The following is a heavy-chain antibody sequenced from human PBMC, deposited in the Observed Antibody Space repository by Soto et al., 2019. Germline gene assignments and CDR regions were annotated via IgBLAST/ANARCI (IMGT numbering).Heavy chain of an antibody. CDR3: ARVRQVANYDRSGYPDF. J-gene: IGHJ4*02. CDR1: GFTFSSYE. D-gene: IGHD3-22*01. CDR2: ISSSGSTI. V-gene: IGHV3-48*03. Sequence: GGSLRLSCAASGFTFSSYEMNWVRQAPGKGLGWVSYISSSGSTIYYDDPVQGRFTISRDNSKNMLFLQMNSLRAEDTAVYYCARVRQVANYDRSGYPDFWGQGTLVTVSS.